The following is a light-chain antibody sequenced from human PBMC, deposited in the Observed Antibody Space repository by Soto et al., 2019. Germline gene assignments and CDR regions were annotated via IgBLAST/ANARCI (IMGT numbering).Light chain of an antibody. CDR1: QSLRSS. Sequence: ETMMTQSPDTVSVSLGERATLSCRASQSLRSSLAWYQQKPGQAPRLLIYDASTRATGIPARFSGSGSGTDFTLTISGLQSEDFTVYYCQQYNNWPQTFGQGTKVEIK. CDR2: DAS. J-gene: IGKJ1*01. V-gene: IGKV3-15*01. CDR3: QQYNNWPQT.